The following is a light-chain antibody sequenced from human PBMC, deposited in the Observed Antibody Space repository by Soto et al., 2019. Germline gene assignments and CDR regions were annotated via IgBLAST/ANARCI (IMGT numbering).Light chain of an antibody. Sequence: EIVLTQSPLSLSVSPGEPAPISCRSSQSLTHSSGYNYLDWYLLKSGQPPQLVIYLGSNRGSGVPDRFSGSGSGTHFTLTISRVETEDAGVYFCMQPLQTLITFGQGTRREIQ. J-gene: IGKJ5*01. CDR1: QSLTHSSGYNY. V-gene: IGKV2-28*01. CDR3: MQPLQTLIT. CDR2: LGS.